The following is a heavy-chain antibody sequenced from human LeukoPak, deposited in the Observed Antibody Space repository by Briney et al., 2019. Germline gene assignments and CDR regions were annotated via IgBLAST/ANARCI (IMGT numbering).Heavy chain of an antibody. D-gene: IGHD5-12*01. CDR2: IYYSGST. V-gene: IGHV4-39*01. J-gene: IGHJ3*02. Sequence: SETLSLTCTVSGGSMSSSGQYWGWIRQSPVKGLEWIVSIYYSGSTYYNPSLKSRVTISVYTSKNQFSLELRSVTAADTALYYCARNMAAVSRLDVFDIWGPGTLVTVS. CDR1: GGSMSSSGQY. CDR3: ARNMAAVSRLDVFDI.